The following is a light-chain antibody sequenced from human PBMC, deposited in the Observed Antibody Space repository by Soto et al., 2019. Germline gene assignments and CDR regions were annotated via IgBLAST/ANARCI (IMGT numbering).Light chain of an antibody. CDR3: SSYTSSGTYV. Sequence: QSVLTQPASVSGSPGQSITISCTGTSSDVGDYNYVSWYQQHPGKAPKLMIYEVSNRPSGVSNRFSGSKSGSTASLTISGLQADDEADYYCSSYTSSGTYVFGTGTKVTVL. CDR2: EVS. V-gene: IGLV2-14*01. CDR1: SSDVGDYNY. J-gene: IGLJ1*01.